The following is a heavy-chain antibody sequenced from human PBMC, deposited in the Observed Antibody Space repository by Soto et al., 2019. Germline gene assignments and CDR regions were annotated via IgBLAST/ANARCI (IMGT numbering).Heavy chain of an antibody. CDR2: TSHDGVT. V-gene: IGHV4-4*02. CDR1: SVSIVNVYW. D-gene: IGHD6-19*01. Sequence: SETLSLTCAVSSVSIVNVYWWSWVRQSPGKGLEWIGETSHDGVTNYNPSLEGRVTISIDKSKNQFSLKLSSVTAADTAVYYCARHAVHSSGFTDYWGQGTLVTVSS. CDR3: ARHAVHSSGFTDY. J-gene: IGHJ4*02.